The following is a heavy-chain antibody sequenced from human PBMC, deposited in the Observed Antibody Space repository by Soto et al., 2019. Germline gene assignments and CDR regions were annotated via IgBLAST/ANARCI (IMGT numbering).Heavy chain of an antibody. V-gene: IGHV3-53*01. CDR3: SWAGMARFDY. D-gene: IGHD6-13*01. J-gene: IGHJ4*02. Sequence: HPGGSLRLSCAASGFTVSSNYMSWVRQAPGKGLEWVSVIYSGGSTYYADSVKGRFTISRDNSKNTLYLQMNSLRAEDTAVYYCSWAGMARFDYWGQGTLVTVSS. CDR2: IYSGGST. CDR1: GFTVSSNY.